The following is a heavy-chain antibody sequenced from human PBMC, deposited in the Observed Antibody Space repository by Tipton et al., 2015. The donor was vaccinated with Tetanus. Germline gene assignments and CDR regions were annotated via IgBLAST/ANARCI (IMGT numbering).Heavy chain of an antibody. J-gene: IGHJ4*02. V-gene: IGHV4-31*03. Sequence: TLSLTCTVSGDSISSGGPYWSWIRQFPGKGLEWMGYIHHTGSTYYNPSLKTRITLSVDTSKNQSSLKLTSVTAGDTAVYFCVKFEYRTSFASWGQGALVTVSS. CDR3: VKFEYRTSFAS. CDR1: GDSISSGGPY. CDR2: IHHTGST. D-gene: IGHD6-6*01.